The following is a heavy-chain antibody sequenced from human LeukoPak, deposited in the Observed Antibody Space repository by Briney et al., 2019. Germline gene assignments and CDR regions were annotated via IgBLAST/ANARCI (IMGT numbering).Heavy chain of an antibody. CDR2: IKQDRIEK. D-gene: IGHD5-18*01. V-gene: IGHV3-7*01. Sequence: GGSLRLSCAASGFTFSHYWRSWLRQAPGQGREWLANIKQDRIEKDYVDSVKGRFTISRDNDKNSLYLQINSLRAEDTALYYCATQRGYSYGTAEDFDYWGQGTLVTVSS. J-gene: IGHJ4*02. CDR1: GFTFSHYW. CDR3: ATQRGYSYGTAEDFDY.